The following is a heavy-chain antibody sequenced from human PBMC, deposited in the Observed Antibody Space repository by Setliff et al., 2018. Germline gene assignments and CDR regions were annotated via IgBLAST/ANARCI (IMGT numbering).Heavy chain of an antibody. D-gene: IGHD6-6*01. V-gene: IGHV3-74*01. CDR3: VSELGSSWSPAD. J-gene: IGHJ4*02. CDR2: VTGDATST. CDR1: GFTFVNYW. Sequence: PGGSLRLSCAASGFTFVNYWMHWVRQAPGKGLVWISRVTGDATSTTYADSVKGRFAISRDNAKNMLYLQMNSLRADDTAVYYCVSELGSSWSPADWGQGTLVTVSS.